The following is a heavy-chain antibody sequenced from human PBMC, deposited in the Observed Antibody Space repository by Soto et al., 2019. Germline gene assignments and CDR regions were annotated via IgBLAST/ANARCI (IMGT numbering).Heavy chain of an antibody. Sequence: ASVKVSCKASGYTFTSYSMHWVRHAPGQRLEWMGWINAGNGNTKYSQKFQGRVTITRDTSASTAYMELSSLRSGDTAVYYCARGGGWYVWFDPWGQGTLVTVSS. J-gene: IGHJ5*02. D-gene: IGHD6-19*01. CDR3: ARGGGWYVWFDP. V-gene: IGHV1-3*01. CDR1: GYTFTSYS. CDR2: INAGNGNT.